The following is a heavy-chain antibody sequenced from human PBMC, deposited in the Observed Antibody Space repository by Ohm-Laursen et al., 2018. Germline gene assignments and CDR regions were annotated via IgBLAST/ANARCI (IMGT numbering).Heavy chain of an antibody. V-gene: IGHV3-48*01. CDR1: GFTFSTYS. Sequence: SLRLSCSASGFTFSTYSMNWVRQAPGKGLEWVSYISRSSSTIYYADSVKGRFTISRDNAKNSLYLQMNSLRAEDTAVYYCARGVSSSGYFRHDAFDIWGQGTMVTVSS. CDR2: ISRSSSTI. D-gene: IGHD3-22*01. CDR3: ARGVSSSGYFRHDAFDI. J-gene: IGHJ3*02.